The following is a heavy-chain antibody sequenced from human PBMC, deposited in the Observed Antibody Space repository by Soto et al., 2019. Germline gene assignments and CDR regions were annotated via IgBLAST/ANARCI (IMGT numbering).Heavy chain of an antibody. J-gene: IGHJ4*02. V-gene: IGHV3-15*01. CDR2: IKSKTDGGTT. Sequence: EVQLVESGGGLVKPGGSLRLSRAASGFTFSNAWMSWVRQAPGKGLEWVGRIKSKTDGGTTDYAPPVKGRFTISRDDSKNTLYLQMNSLKSEDTAVYYCTTVGVGWLFDYWGQGTLVTVSS. D-gene: IGHD1-26*01. CDR1: GFTFSNAW. CDR3: TTVGVGWLFDY.